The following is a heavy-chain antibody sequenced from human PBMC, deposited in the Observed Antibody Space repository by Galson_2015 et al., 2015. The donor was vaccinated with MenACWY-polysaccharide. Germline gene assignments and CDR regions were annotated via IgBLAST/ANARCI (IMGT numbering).Heavy chain of an antibody. V-gene: IGHV1-69*13. CDR2: IIPFLGTT. J-gene: IGHJ6*03. D-gene: IGHD6-13*01. Sequence: SVKVSCKASGGTFSSYAFVWVRQAPGQGLEWMGRIIPFLGTTDYTQKLQGRVTLTADESKRTIYMELSSLMSEDTAVYYCGIVRQHLGPRSFTFSFYMDVWGKGTAVTVSS. CDR1: GGTFSSYA. CDR3: GIVRQHLGPRSFTFSFYMDV.